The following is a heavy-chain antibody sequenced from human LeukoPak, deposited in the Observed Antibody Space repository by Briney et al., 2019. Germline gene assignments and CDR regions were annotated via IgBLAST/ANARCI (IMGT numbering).Heavy chain of an antibody. Sequence: GGSLRLSCAASGFTFSSYAMNWVRQAPGKGLEWVSAISGSGSITYYADSVKGRFTISRDNSKNALYLQLNTLRAEDTAVYYCANVGGWGQGTLVTVSS. CDR2: ISGSGSIT. CDR1: GFTFSSYA. CDR3: ANVGG. J-gene: IGHJ4*02. D-gene: IGHD1-26*01. V-gene: IGHV3-23*01.